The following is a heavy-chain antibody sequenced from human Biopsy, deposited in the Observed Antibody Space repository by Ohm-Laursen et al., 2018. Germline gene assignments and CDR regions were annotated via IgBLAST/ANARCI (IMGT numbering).Heavy chain of an antibody. J-gene: IGHJ6*02. V-gene: IGHV4-38-2*01. Sequence: TLSLTWAVSGYSVTNDYYWGWIRQPPGKGLEWIGNIYYDGITYYNPSLKSRVAMSVDTSKNKFSLRLTSVTAAETAVYYCARVAGGYPYYYGMDVWGQGTTVIVSS. CDR1: GYSVTNDYY. CDR3: ARVAGGYPYYYGMDV. CDR2: IYYDGIT. D-gene: IGHD5-12*01.